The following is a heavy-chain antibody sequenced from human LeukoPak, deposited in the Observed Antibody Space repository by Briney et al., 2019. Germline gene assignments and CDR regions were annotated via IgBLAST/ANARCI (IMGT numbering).Heavy chain of an antibody. Sequence: PGGSLRLSCAASGFTFSNYWMHWVRQAPGKGLVWVSRINSYGSSTSYADSVKGRFTISRDNAKNTLYLQMNSLRAEDTAVYYCVRFAWEYITMTLDVSGKGTTVTVSS. J-gene: IGHJ6*04. V-gene: IGHV3-74*01. D-gene: IGHD3-22*01. CDR1: GFTFSNYW. CDR2: INSYGSST. CDR3: VRFAWEYITMTLDV.